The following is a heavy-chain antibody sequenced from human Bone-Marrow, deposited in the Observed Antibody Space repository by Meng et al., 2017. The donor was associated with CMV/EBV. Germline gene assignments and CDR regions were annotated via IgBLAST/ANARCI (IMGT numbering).Heavy chain of an antibody. D-gene: IGHD6-19*01. CDR1: GGTFSSYT. CDR2: IIPILGIA. CDR3: ARVVSGSGWYGGDY. V-gene: IGHV1-69*02. J-gene: IGHJ4*02. Sequence: SVKVSCKASGGTFSSYTISWVRQAPGQGLEWMGRIIPILGIANYAQKFQGRVTITADKSTSTAYMELSSLRSEDTAVYYCARVVSGSGWYGGDYWGQGTLVTVSS.